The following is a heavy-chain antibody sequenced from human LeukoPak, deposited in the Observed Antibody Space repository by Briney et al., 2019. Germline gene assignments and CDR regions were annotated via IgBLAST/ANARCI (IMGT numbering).Heavy chain of an antibody. CDR2: MNPNSGNT. CDR3: ARDFTMVRGVRPPFGY. J-gene: IGHJ4*02. V-gene: IGHV1-8*01. CDR1: GYTFTSYD. Sequence: ASVKVSCKASGYTFTSYDINWVRQATGQGLEWMGWMNPNSGNTGYAQKFQGRVTMTRNTSISTAYMELGSLRSEDTAVYYCARDFTMVRGVRPPFGYWGQGTLVTVSS. D-gene: IGHD3-10*01.